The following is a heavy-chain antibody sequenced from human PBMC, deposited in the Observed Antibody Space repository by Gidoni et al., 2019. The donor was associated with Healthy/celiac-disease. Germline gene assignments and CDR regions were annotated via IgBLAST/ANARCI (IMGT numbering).Heavy chain of an antibody. CDR1: GFTFSSYW. Sequence: EVQLVESGGGLVQPGGSLRLSCAASGFTFSSYWMSWVRQAPGKGLEWVAKIKQDGSEKYYVDSVKGRFTISRDNAKNSLYLQMNSLRAEDTAVYYCARVEMATQYYFDYWGQGTLVTVSS. CDR2: IKQDGSEK. CDR3: ARVEMATQYYFDY. J-gene: IGHJ4*02. V-gene: IGHV3-7*04. D-gene: IGHD5-12*01.